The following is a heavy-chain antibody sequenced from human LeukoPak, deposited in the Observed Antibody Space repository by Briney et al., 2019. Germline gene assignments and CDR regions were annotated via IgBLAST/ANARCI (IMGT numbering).Heavy chain of an antibody. CDR3: ARDSGYGLAFDY. CDR1: GFTFSSYS. CDR2: ISSSSSYI. V-gene: IGHV3-21*01. D-gene: IGHD5-12*01. Sequence: PGGSLRLSCAASGFTFSSYSMNWVRQAPGKGLEWASSISSSSSYIYYADSVKGRFTISRDNAKNSLYLQMNSLRAEDTVVYYCARDSGYGLAFDYWGQGTLVTVSS. J-gene: IGHJ4*02.